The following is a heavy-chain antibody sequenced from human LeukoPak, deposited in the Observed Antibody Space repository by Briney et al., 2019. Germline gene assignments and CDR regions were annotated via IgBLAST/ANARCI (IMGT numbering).Heavy chain of an antibody. CDR2: ISYDGSNK. CDR3: ARDGCGGDCWWIDY. V-gene: IGHV3-30*04. D-gene: IGHD2-21*02. Sequence: GGSLRLSCAASGFTFSSYAMHWVRQAPGKGLEWVAVISYDGSNKYYADSVKGRFTISRDNSKNTLYLQMNSLRAEDTAVYYCARDGCGGDCWWIDYWGQGTLVTVSS. CDR1: GFTFSSYA. J-gene: IGHJ4*02.